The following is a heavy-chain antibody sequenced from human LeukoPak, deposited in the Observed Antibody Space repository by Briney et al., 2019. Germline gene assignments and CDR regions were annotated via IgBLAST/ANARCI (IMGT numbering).Heavy chain of an antibody. CDR2: ISYDGSNK. V-gene: IGHV3-30*18. CDR1: GFTFSTYG. Sequence: GGSLRLSCAASGFTFSTYGMHWVRQAPGKGLEWVTFISYDGSNKYYVDSVKGRFTISRDNSKSMLYLQMDSLRAEDTAVYYCAKDNIHCSSTSCYSGYYAMDVWGRGTTVTVSS. J-gene: IGHJ6*04. D-gene: IGHD2-2*01. CDR3: AKDNIHCSSTSCYSGYYAMDV.